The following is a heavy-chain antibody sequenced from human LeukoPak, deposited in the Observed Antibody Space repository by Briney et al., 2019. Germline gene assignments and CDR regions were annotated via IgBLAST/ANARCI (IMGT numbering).Heavy chain of an antibody. CDR2: IYSGGST. Sequence: GGSLRLSCAASGFTVSSNYMNWVRQAPGKGLEWVSVIYSGGSTYYADSVKGRFTISRDNSKNTLYLQMNSLRAEDTAVYYCARDPPTVEDAFDIWGQGTMVTVSS. V-gene: IGHV3-53*01. CDR3: ARDPPTVEDAFDI. J-gene: IGHJ3*02. D-gene: IGHD4-23*01. CDR1: GFTVSSNY.